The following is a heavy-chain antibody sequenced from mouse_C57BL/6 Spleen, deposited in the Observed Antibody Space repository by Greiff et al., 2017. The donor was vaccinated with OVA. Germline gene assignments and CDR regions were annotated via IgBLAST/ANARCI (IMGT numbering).Heavy chain of an antibody. V-gene: IGHV14-3*01. CDR1: GFNINTTY. CDR3: ASDYGSSFWYFDV. D-gene: IGHD1-1*01. J-gene: IGHJ1*03. Sequence: VQLQQSVAELVRPGASVTLSCTASGFNINTTYMPWVKQRPEPRLEWIGRLAPATGHTKYAPQFQGKATITADTSSNTAYLQLSSLTSEDTAIYYGASDYGSSFWYFDVWGTGTTVTVSS. CDR2: LAPATGHT.